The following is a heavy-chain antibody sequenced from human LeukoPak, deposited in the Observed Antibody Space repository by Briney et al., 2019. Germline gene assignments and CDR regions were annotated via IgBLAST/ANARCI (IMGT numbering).Heavy chain of an antibody. CDR2: ISSSSSYI. J-gene: IGHJ6*02. CDR1: GFTFSSYS. D-gene: IGHD1-14*01. Sequence: GGSLRLSCAASGFTFSSYSMNWVRQAPGKGLEWVSSISSSSSYIYYADSVKGRFTISRDNAKNSLYLQMNSLRAEDTAVYYCARDDRDTYYYYGMDVWGQGTRVTVSS. CDR3: ARDDRDTYYYYGMDV. V-gene: IGHV3-21*01.